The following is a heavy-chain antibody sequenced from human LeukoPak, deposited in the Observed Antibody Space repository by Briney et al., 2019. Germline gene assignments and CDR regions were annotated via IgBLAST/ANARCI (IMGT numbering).Heavy chain of an antibody. D-gene: IGHD5-18*01. J-gene: IGHJ4*02. V-gene: IGHV3-23*01. CDR2: MSASGGST. CDR1: GFTFSNYA. Sequence: GGSLRLSCAASGFTFSNYAMTWVRQAPGKGLEWVSAMSASGGSTYYTDSVKGRFTMSRDNSQNTVFLQMNRLRGEDTAVYYCAKDIAQGYTFGSIEQDYWGQGTLVTVSS. CDR3: AKDIAQGYTFGSIEQDY.